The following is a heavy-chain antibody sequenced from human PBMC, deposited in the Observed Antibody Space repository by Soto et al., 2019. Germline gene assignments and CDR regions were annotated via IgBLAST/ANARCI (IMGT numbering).Heavy chain of an antibody. Sequence: GGSLRLSCAASGFTFDDYAMTWVRQASGKGLEWVSSISGSGGTTFYADSVKGRFTISRDNSKNTLSLQMDNLRAEDTAVYYCARDYLVIPHRVIDYWGQGTLVTVSS. J-gene: IGHJ4*02. CDR3: ARDYLVIPHRVIDY. CDR1: GFTFDDYA. V-gene: IGHV3-23*01. CDR2: ISGSGGTT. D-gene: IGHD2-15*01.